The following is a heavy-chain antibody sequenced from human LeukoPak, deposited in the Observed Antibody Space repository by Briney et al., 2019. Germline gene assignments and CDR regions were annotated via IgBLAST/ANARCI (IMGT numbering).Heavy chain of an antibody. CDR1: GGSFSGYY. V-gene: IGHV4-34*01. D-gene: IGHD3-10*01. CDR3: ARGLLGPDHYYGSGSYIDY. Sequence: SETLSLTCAVYGGSFSGYYWSWIRQPPGKGLQWIGEINHSGSTNYNPSLKSRVTISVDTSKNQFSLKLSSVTAADTAVYYCARGLLGPDHYYGSGSYIDYWGQGTLVTVSS. CDR2: INHSGST. J-gene: IGHJ4*02.